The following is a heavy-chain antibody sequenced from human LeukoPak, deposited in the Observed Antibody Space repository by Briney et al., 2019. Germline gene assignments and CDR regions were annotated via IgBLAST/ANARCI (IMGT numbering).Heavy chain of an antibody. Sequence: GRSLRLSCAASGFTVTSSGMHWVRQAPGKGLEWVSVIWYDGSVQYYADSVKGQFTVFRDTSQNTVYLQMNNLRAEDTVVYYGARETNVTGVNYQTPFDKGGGGPVVTVSS. D-gene: IGHD2-8*02. CDR3: ARETNVTGVNYQTPFDK. V-gene: IGHV3-33*01. CDR1: GFTVTSSG. J-gene: IGHJ4*02. CDR2: IWYDGSVQ.